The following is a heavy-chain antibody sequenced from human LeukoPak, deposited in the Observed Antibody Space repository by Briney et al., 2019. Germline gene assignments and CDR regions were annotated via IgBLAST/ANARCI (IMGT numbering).Heavy chain of an antibody. D-gene: IGHD2-2*01. J-gene: IGHJ4*02. V-gene: IGHV3-33*01. CDR1: GFTFSNYG. Sequence: PGGSLRLSCAASGFTFSNYGMHWVRQAPGKGLEWVAVIWYDGSNKYYTDSVKGRFTISRDNSKNTLYLQMNSLRAEDTAVYYCASEYCSSTSCYATNGYYFDYWGQGTLVTVSS. CDR3: ASEYCSSTSCYATNGYYFDY. CDR2: IWYDGSNK.